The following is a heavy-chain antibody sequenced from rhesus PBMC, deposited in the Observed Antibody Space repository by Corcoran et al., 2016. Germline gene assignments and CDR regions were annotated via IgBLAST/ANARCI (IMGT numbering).Heavy chain of an antibody. CDR3: AKRNWNDWSLDS. CDR1: VSSFPSYW. D-gene: IGHD1-32*01. CDR2: IDPNESET. V-gene: IGHV5-2*01. Sequence: EVQLVQSGAEVKRPGESLKISCKPSVSSFPSYWISWVRPMPVKGLEWMGAIDPNESETRYSPSFQGQVTISADKSITTAYLQWSSLKASDSATYYCAKRNWNDWSLDSWGQGILVTVSS. J-gene: IGHJ4*01.